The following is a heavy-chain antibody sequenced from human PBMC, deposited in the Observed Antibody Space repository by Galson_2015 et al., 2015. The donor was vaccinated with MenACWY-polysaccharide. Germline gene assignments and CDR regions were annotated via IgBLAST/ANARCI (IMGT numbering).Heavy chain of an antibody. CDR2: ISKSGDSI. Sequence: SLRLSCAASGFSLGAWYMSWIRQAPGKGLEWLSYISKSGDSIYYGDSVKGRIAISRDNAKNSLYLQLNSLEVEDTAIYYCARGHYGLDVWGQGTTVPVSS. CDR3: ARGHYGLDV. V-gene: IGHV3-11*01. CDR1: GFSLGAWY. J-gene: IGHJ6*02.